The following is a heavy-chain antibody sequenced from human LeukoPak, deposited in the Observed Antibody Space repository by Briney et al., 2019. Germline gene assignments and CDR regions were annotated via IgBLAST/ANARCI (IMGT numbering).Heavy chain of an antibody. CDR2: INPSGTNT. CDR1: GYTFTSYY. J-gene: IGHJ4*02. Sequence: ASVTVSRKASGYTFTSYYMYWVRHAPGPGQERRGLINPSGTNTNYAQKFRGRVTMSRDTSTSTVYMDLSSLRSEDTAMYFCAREESGGYFDYWGQGTLVTVSS. V-gene: IGHV1-46*01. CDR3: AREESGGYFDY. D-gene: IGHD2-8*02.